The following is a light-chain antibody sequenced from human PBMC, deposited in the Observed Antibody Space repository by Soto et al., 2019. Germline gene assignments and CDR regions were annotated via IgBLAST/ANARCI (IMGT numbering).Light chain of an antibody. V-gene: IGKV3-20*01. CDR2: STS. CDR3: QHYDRAPMWT. J-gene: IGKJ1*01. Sequence: EIVLTQSPGTLSLSPGERATLSCRASQSVGDTYLAWYQQKPGQAPRLLMYSTSIRATGIPDRFSGSGSGTDFTLTISRLDPEDFAVYYCQHYDRAPMWTFGQGTEVDIK. CDR1: QSVGDTY.